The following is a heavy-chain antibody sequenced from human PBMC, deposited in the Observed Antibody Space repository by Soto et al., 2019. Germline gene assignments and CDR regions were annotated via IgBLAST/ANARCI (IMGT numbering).Heavy chain of an antibody. CDR2: ISPRRGDH. V-gene: IGHV1-2*02. J-gene: IGHJ4*02. D-gene: IGHD5-12*01. CDR1: GYNFSAHY. CDR3: AKGGGYGHGH. Sequence: QLVQSGAEVTKPGASVKVSCKTSGYNFSAHYIHWVRQPPGQGLEWMGWISPRRGDHQSEDKFQDRLPLTTDTATTTAFMHLSGLRVNDSAVYYCAKGGGYGHGHWGQGTPIIVSS.